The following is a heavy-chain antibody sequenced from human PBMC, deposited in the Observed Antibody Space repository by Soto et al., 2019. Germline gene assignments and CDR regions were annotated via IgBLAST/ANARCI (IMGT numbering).Heavy chain of an antibody. CDR2: IYYSGST. Sequence: LSLTCTVSGGSISSGGYYWSWIRQHPGKGLEWIGYIYYSGSTYYNPSLKSRVTISVDTSKNQFSLKLSSVTAADTAVYYCARESSSSLYYYYGMDVWGQGTTVTVSS. J-gene: IGHJ6*02. V-gene: IGHV4-31*03. CDR3: ARESSSSLYYYYGMDV. CDR1: GGSISSGGYY. D-gene: IGHD6-6*01.